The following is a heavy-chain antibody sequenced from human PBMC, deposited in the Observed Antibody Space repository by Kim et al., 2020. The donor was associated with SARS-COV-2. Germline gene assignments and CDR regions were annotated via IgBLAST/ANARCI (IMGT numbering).Heavy chain of an antibody. CDR1: GFTFSNAW. CDR2: IKSKTDGGTT. D-gene: IGHD3-10*01. CDR3: TTEYVVRGVTPFDY. J-gene: IGHJ4*02. V-gene: IGHV3-15*01. Sequence: GGSLRLSCAASGFTFSNAWMSWVRQAPGKGLEWVGRIKSKTDGGTTDYAAPVKGRFTISRDDSKNTLYLQMNSLKTEDTAVYYCTTEYVVRGVTPFDYWGQGTLVTVSS.